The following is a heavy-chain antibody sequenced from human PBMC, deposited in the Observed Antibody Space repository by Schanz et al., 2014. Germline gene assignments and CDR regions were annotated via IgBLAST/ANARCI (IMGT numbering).Heavy chain of an antibody. V-gene: IGHV3-23*01. D-gene: IGHD1-20*01. CDR1: GFGFSSYS. J-gene: IGHJ4*02. Sequence: EVQLLESGGGLIQPGGSLRLSCAASGFGFSSYSMNWVRQIPGKGLEWVSAISASGGTTYYADSVKGRFTISRDNSKNTLYLQMNSLRAEDTAVYYCANNWNLDYWGQGTLVTVSS. CDR3: ANNWNLDY. CDR2: ISASGGTT.